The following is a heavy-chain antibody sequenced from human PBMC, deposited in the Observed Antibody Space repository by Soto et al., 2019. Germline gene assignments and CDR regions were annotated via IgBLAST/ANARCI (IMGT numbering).Heavy chain of an antibody. J-gene: IGHJ3*02. Sequence: QVQLVESGGGVVQPGRSLRLSCAASGFTFSSYAMHWVRQAPGKGLEWVAVISYDGSNKYYADSVKGRFTISRDNSKNTLYLQMNGVRAEDTAVYYCARTYYYDSSGYSDAFDIWGQGTMVTVSS. CDR3: ARTYYYDSSGYSDAFDI. D-gene: IGHD3-22*01. V-gene: IGHV3-30-3*01. CDR1: GFTFSSYA. CDR2: ISYDGSNK.